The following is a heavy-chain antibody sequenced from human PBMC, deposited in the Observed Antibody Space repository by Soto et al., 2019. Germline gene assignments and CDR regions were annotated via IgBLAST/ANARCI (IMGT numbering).Heavy chain of an antibody. CDR1: GFTFSNYA. CDR3: AKVESSGYFYFDE. V-gene: IGHV3-23*01. D-gene: IGHD3-22*01. Sequence: PGGSLRLSCAASGFTFSNYAMGWVRLAPGKGLEWVSVVSDSGGSTYYADSVKGRFTISRDNSKNTLSLQMNSLGAEDTAVYYCAKVESSGYFYFDEWGQGTLVTVSS. CDR2: VSDSGGST. J-gene: IGHJ4*02.